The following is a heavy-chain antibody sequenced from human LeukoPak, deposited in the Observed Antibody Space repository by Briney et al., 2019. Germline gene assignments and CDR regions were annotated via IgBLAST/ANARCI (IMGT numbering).Heavy chain of an antibody. D-gene: IGHD4-11*01. CDR3: AKELRYSNYDYYYYMDV. CDR1: GFTFSNYA. J-gene: IGHJ6*03. CDR2: ISGSGGST. V-gene: IGHV3-23*01. Sequence: GGSLRLSCAASGFTFSNYAMSWVRQAPGKGLEWVSAISGSGGSTYYADSVKGRFTISRDNSKNTLYLQMNSLRAEDTAVYYCAKELRYSNYDYYYYMDVWGKGTTVTVSS.